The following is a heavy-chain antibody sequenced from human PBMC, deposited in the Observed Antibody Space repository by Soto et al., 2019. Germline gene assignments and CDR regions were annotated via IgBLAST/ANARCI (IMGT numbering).Heavy chain of an antibody. CDR3: ARARSTVTTPSLAY. Sequence: QVQLVESGGGVVQPGRSLRLSCAASGFTFSSYGMHWVRQAPGKGLEWVAVIWYDGSNKYYADSVKGRFTISRDNSKNTLYLQMNSLRADDTAVYYCARARSTVTTPSLAYWGQGTLVTVCS. CDR2: IWYDGSNK. D-gene: IGHD4-17*01. CDR1: GFTFSSYG. V-gene: IGHV3-33*01. J-gene: IGHJ4*02.